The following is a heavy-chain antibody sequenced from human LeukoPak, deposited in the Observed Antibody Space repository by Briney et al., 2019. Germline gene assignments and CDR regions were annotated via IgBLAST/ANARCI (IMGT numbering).Heavy chain of an antibody. D-gene: IGHD4-17*01. J-gene: IGHJ5*02. CDR1: GNSFGDYY. V-gene: IGHV4-4*07. CDR3: TRDTGTTGEVKFDP. CDR2: IYTSGST. Sequence: LETLSLTCTVSGNSFGDYYWSWIRQPAGKGQEWIGRIYTSGSTTYNPSLKSRVTMSVDTSKSQFSLKLMSVTGADTAVYYCTRDTGTTGEVKFDPWGQGTLVTVSS.